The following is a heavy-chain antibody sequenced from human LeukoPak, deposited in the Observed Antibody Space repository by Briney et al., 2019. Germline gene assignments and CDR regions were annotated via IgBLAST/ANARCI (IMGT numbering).Heavy chain of an antibody. CDR1: GFTFSSHW. Sequence: PGGSLRLSCAVSGFTFSSHWMTWVRQAPGKGLEWVANIKEDGSEKYYVDSVKGRFTISRDDAKNSLYLQMNSLRAEDTAVYYCARDLTSSSTAYFQHWGQGTLVTVSS. CDR3: ARDLTSSSTAYFQH. D-gene: IGHD6-6*01. CDR2: IKEDGSEK. J-gene: IGHJ1*01. V-gene: IGHV3-7*01.